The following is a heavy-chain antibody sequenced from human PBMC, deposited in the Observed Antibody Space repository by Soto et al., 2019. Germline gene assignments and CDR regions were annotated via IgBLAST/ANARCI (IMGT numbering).Heavy chain of an antibody. V-gene: IGHV4-39*01. J-gene: IGHJ6*02. D-gene: IGHD1-26*01. Sequence: QLQLQESGPGLVKPSETLSLTCTAARGSISSSSYYWGWIRQPPGKGLEWIASIYYSGSTYYNPSPKSRVTSSIDTSRNQISLKLASVTAADTGLYYCARLGGSGKFYYVMDVWGQGTTVIVSS. CDR2: IYYSGST. CDR3: ARLGGSGKFYYVMDV. CDR1: RGSISSSSYY.